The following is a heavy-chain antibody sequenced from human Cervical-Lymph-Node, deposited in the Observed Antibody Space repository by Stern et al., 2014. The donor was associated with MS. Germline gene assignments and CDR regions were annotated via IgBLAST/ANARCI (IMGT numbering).Heavy chain of an antibody. V-gene: IGHV4-34*01. J-gene: IGHJ4*02. CDR3: ARGPSHYYDSSGYHYYFDY. D-gene: IGHD3-22*01. Sequence: VQLQQWGAGLLKPSETLSLTCAVYGGSFSGYYWSWIRQPPGKGLEWIGEINHSGSTNYNPSLKSRVTISVDTSKNQFSLKLSSVTAADTAVYYCARGPSHYYDSSGYHYYFDYWGQGTLVTVSS. CDR1: GGSFSGYY. CDR2: INHSGST.